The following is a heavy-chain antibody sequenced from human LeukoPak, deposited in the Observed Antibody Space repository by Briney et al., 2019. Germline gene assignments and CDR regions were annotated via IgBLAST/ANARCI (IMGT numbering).Heavy chain of an antibody. J-gene: IGHJ4*02. CDR1: GGTISGHA. CDR3: ARDVEQLVLSD. V-gene: IGHV1-69*01. D-gene: IGHD6-13*01. Sequence: GSSAKVSCKSSGGTISGHASKSVRQATGQGPEWMGGIIPIFGTANYAQKFQGRVTITADESTSTAYMELSSLRSEDTAVYYCARDVEQLVLSDWGQGTLVTVSS. CDR2: IIPIFGTA.